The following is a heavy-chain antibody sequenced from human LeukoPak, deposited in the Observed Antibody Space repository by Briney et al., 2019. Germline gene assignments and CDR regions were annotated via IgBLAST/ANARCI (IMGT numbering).Heavy chain of an antibody. CDR3: ARRQAAAGDAFDI. J-gene: IGHJ3*02. Sequence: SETLSLTCGVSGDSISSSGYYWAWIRQPPGKGLEWIGSISYTGTTYYNPSLKSRVTISVDTSKNQFSLKLSSVTAADTAVYYCARRQAAAGDAFDIWGQGTMVTVSS. V-gene: IGHV4-39*01. D-gene: IGHD6-13*01. CDR2: ISYTGTT. CDR1: GDSISSSGYY.